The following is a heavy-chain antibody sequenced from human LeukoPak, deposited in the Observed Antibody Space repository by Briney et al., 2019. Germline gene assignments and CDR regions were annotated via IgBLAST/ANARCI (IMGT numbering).Heavy chain of an antibody. V-gene: IGHV3-9*01. J-gene: IGHJ1*01. CDR1: GFTFDNYA. Sequence: GRSLRLSCAASGFTFDNYAMNWVRQVPGKGLEWISLISWNSGTIGYADSVKGRFTISRDNANNFLHLQMNSLRAEDTALYYCARAYKDRSLAGKKEFFQHWGQGTLVTVSS. CDR2: ISWNSGTI. CDR3: ARAYKDRSLAGKKEFFQH. D-gene: IGHD6-19*01.